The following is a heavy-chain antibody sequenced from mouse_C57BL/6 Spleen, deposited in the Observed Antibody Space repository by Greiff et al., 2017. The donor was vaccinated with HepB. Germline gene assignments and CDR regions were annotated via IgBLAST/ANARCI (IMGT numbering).Heavy chain of an antibody. D-gene: IGHD1-1*01. J-gene: IGHJ1*03. CDR1: GYAFSSSW. CDR3: ARRGPYYGSSYGYFDV. Sequence: QVQLKQSGPELVKPGASVKISCKASGYAFSSSWMNWVKQRPGKGLEWIGRIYPGDGDTNYNGKFKGKATLTADKSSSTAYMQLSSLTSEDSAVYVWARRGPYYGSSYGYFDVWGTGTTVTVSS. CDR2: IYPGDGDT. V-gene: IGHV1-82*01.